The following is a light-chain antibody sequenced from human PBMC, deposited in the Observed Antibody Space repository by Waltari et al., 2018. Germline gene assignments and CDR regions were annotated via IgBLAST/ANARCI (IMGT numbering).Light chain of an antibody. CDR2: GAS. CDR1: QSVYSN. V-gene: IGKV3-15*01. J-gene: IGKJ4*01. Sequence: TMMTQSPATLSVSPGERVTISCRASQSVYSNLAWYQQKPGQAPRLLIYGASTRATGIPVRFSGSGSGIEFTLTISSLQSEDFAIYFCQQYHDWPPVTFGGGTKVEIK. CDR3: QQYHDWPPVT.